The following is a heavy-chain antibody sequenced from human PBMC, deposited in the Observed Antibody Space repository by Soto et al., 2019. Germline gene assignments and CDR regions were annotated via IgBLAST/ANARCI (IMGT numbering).Heavy chain of an antibody. CDR2: IIPVFGKA. Sequence: QVQLVQSGAEVKKPGSSVKVSCKASGGTFTNFAISWVRQSPGQGLEWMGGIIPVFGKAKYAQRFQGRVKFTADESTSTAYMGVNSLTSDDTAVYYFARGSPTTVTTWFDPWGQGPLVTVSS. D-gene: IGHD4-17*01. J-gene: IGHJ5*02. V-gene: IGHV1-69*01. CDR1: GGTFTNFA. CDR3: ARGSPTTVTTWFDP.